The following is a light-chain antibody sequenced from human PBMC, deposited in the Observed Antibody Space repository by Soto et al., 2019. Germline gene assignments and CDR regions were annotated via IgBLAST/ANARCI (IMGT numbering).Light chain of an antibody. CDR2: GAT. CDR1: QSITTY. Sequence: MQMTPSPSCLSASVAPGVTITCRASQSITTYLNWYQQKPGIAPKLLIFGATALQSGVPSRFSGSGSGTDFTLTISSLQPEDFAIYHCQQSYIIPLTFGGGTKVDIK. V-gene: IGKV1-39*01. CDR3: QQSYIIPLT. J-gene: IGKJ4*01.